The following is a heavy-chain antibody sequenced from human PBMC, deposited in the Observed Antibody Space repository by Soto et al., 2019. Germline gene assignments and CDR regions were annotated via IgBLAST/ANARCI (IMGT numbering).Heavy chain of an antibody. J-gene: IGHJ4*02. CDR1: GGSFSGYY. D-gene: IGHD2-8*01. Sequence: QVQLQQWGAGLLKPSETLSLTCAVYGGSFSGYYWSWIRQPPGKGLEWIGEINHSGSTKYNPSLKSRVTISGDTSKNQFSLRLSSVTAAAAALYYCARGGVMVYAMFDYWGQGTLVTVSS. CDR3: ARGGVMVYAMFDY. V-gene: IGHV4-34*01. CDR2: INHSGST.